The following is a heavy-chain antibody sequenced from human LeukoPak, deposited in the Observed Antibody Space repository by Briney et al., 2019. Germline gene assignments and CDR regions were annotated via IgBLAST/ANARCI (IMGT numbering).Heavy chain of an antibody. V-gene: IGHV1-18*01. D-gene: IGHD3-22*01. CDR2: ISACNGNT. CDR3: ARHYYDSSGYYGN. CDR1: GGTFSSYA. J-gene: IGHJ4*02. Sequence: SVXXSCKASGGTFSSYAISWVRXAPGQGLEWMGWISACNGNTNYAQKLQGRVTMTTDTSTSTAYMELRSLRSDDTAVYYCARHYYDSSGYYGNWGQGTLVTVSS.